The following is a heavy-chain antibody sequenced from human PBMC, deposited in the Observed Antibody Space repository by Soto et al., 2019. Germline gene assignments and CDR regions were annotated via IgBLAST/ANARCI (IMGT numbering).Heavy chain of an antibody. CDR2: IDPSDSYT. J-gene: IGHJ6*02. V-gene: IGHV5-10-1*01. CDR3: ARHGKSSVITKTYGMDV. Sequence: GESLKISGKGSGYRFSSQWISWARQMPGKGLEWMGRIDPSDSYTSYSPSFQGHVTISTDNSISTAYLQWSSLKASDTAMYYCARHGKSSVITKTYGMDVWGQGTTVTVSS. CDR1: GYRFSSQW. D-gene: IGHD1-1*01.